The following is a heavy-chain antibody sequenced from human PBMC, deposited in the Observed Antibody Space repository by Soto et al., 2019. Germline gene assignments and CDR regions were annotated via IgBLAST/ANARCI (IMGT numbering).Heavy chain of an antibody. V-gene: IGHV3-15*01. D-gene: IGHD1-26*01. Sequence: EVQLVESGGDLVKPGGSLRLSCAVAGFTFSDAWMTWVRQAPGKGLEWVGCIKRKIDGETTDYAAPVKGRFTISRDDSKSTLYLQMSSLKTEDTAVYYCTIGVGLSETDYWGQGTLVTVSS. CDR2: IKRKIDGETT. CDR1: GFTFSDAW. J-gene: IGHJ4*02. CDR3: TIGVGLSETDY.